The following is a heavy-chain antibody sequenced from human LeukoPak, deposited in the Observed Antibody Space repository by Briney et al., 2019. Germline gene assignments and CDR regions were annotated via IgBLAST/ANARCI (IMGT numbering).Heavy chain of an antibody. CDR2: INPNSGGT. Sequence: ASVKVSCKASGYTFTGFYMHWVRQAPGQGLEWVGWINPNSGGTNYAQKFQGRVTMTRDTSISTAYMELSRLRSDDTAVYYCASDQLLWFGESLYVLDYWGQGTLVTVSS. CDR3: ASDQLLWFGESLYVLDY. CDR1: GYTFTGFY. J-gene: IGHJ4*02. V-gene: IGHV1-2*02. D-gene: IGHD3-10*01.